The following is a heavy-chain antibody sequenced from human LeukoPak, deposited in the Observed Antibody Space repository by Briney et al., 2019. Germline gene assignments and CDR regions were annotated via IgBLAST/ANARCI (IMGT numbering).Heavy chain of an antibody. CDR3: ATYYYDSSGAFDY. D-gene: IGHD3-22*01. CDR1: GYTFTGYY. CDR2: INPNSGGT. Sequence: GASVKVSCKASGYTFTGYYMHWVRPAPGQGLEWMGWINPNSGGTNYAQKFQGRVTMTRDTSISTAYMELSRLRSDDTAVYYCATYYYDSSGAFDYWGQGTLVTVSS. V-gene: IGHV1-2*02. J-gene: IGHJ4*02.